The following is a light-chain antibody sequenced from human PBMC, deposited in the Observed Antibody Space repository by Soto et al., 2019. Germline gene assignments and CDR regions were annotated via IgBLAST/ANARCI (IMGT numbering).Light chain of an antibody. V-gene: IGLV2-23*02. J-gene: IGLJ2*01. CDR2: EVS. Sequence: QSALTQPASVSGSPGQSITISCTGTSSDVGSYNLVSWYQQHPGKAPKLMIYEVSKRPSGVSNRFSGSKSGNTASLTISGLQAEDEADYYCCSYAGSSTFGVFGGGTQLTVL. CDR1: SSDVGSYNL. CDR3: CSYAGSSTFGV.